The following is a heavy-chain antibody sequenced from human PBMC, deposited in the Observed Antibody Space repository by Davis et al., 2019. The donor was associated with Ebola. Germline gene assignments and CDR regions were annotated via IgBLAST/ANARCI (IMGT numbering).Heavy chain of an antibody. Sequence: GESLKISCAASGFTFSSYWMSWVHQAPGKGLEWVANIKQDGSEKYYVDSVKGRFTISRDNAKNSLYLQMNSLRAEDTAVYYCARKLVGATGWGQGTLVTVSS. D-gene: IGHD1-26*01. J-gene: IGHJ4*02. CDR3: ARKLVGATG. CDR1: GFTFSSYW. V-gene: IGHV3-7*01. CDR2: IKQDGSEK.